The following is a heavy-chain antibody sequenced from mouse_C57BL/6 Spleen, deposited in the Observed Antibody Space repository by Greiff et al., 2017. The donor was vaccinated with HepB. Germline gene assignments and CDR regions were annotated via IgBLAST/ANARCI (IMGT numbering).Heavy chain of an antibody. CDR1: GYTFTSYN. Sequence: LQQSGAELVRPGASVKMSCKASGYTFTSYNMHWVKQTPRQGLEWIGAIYPGNGDTSYNQKFKGKATLTVDKSSSTAYMQLSSLTSEDSAVYFCAKGYYYAPYYYAMDYWGQGTSVTVSS. D-gene: IGHD1-1*01. CDR3: AKGYYYAPYYYAMDY. V-gene: IGHV1-12*01. CDR2: IYPGNGDT. J-gene: IGHJ4*01.